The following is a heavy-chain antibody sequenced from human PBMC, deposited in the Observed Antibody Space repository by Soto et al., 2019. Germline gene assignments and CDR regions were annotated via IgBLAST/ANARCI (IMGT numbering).Heavy chain of an antibody. V-gene: IGHV4-31*03. CDR3: ARERVLGDGGGFDV. Sequence: QLQESGPGLLKPSQTLSLTCTVSGAAVSGGGQYWNWVRQLPGKGLEWIGNIYYIGSPDYNPSLKSRVTISLDTSKNQFSLKLISATAADTAVYYCARERVLGDGGGFDVWGQGTTVTFSS. J-gene: IGHJ6*02. CDR1: GAAVSGGGQY. CDR2: IYYIGSP. D-gene: IGHD2-15*01.